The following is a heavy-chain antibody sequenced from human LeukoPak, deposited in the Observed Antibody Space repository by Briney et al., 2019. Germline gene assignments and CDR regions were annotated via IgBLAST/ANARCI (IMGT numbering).Heavy chain of an antibody. D-gene: IGHD3-10*01. CDR3: ARDPKIYGSGRSFDP. Sequence: ASVKVSCKASGYTFTSYYMHWVRQAPGQGLEWMGIINPSGGSTSYAQKFQGRVTMTRDTSTSTVYMELSSLRSEDTAVYYCARDPKIYGSGRSFDPWGQGTLVTVSS. CDR2: INPSGGST. J-gene: IGHJ5*02. V-gene: IGHV1-46*01. CDR1: GYTFTSYY.